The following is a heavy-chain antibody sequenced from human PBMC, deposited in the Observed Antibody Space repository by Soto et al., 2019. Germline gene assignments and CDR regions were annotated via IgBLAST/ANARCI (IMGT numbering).Heavy chain of an antibody. J-gene: IGHJ3*02. Sequence: ASVKVSCKASGYTFTSYGISWVRQAPGQGLEWMGWISAYNGNTNYAQKLQGRVTMTTDTSTSTAYMELRSLRSDDTAVYYCAREQNEYSSSFDAFDIWGQGTMVTVSS. V-gene: IGHV1-18*01. CDR3: AREQNEYSSSFDAFDI. CDR2: ISAYNGNT. CDR1: GYTFTSYG. D-gene: IGHD6-6*01.